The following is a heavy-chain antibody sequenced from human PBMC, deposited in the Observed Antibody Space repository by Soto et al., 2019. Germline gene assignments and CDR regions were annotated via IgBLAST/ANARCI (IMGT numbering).Heavy chain of an antibody. J-gene: IGHJ4*02. CDR3: ARAINSRFGEFLN. D-gene: IGHD3-10*01. CDR2: IIPIFGTA. CDR1: GGTFSSYA. Sequence: ASVKVSCKASGGTFSSYAISWVRQAPGQGLEWMGGIIPIFGTANYAQKFQGRVTITADESTSTAYMELSSLRSEDTAVYYCARAINSRFGEFLNWGQGTLVTVS. V-gene: IGHV1-69*13.